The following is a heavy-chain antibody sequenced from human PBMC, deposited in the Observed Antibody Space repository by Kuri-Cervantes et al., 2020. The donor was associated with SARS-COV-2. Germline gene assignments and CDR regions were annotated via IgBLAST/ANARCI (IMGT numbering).Heavy chain of an antibody. CDR2: IYYSGGT. Sequence: SETLSLTCTVSGGSISSYYWSWIRQPPGKGLEWIGYIYYSGGTNYNPSLKSRVTISVDTSKNQFSLKLSSVTAAGTAVYFCARSQVVRHLDWSSELSYRYYMDVWGKGTTVTVSS. V-gene: IGHV4-59*12. CDR1: GGSISSYY. D-gene: IGHD3-9*01. CDR3: ARSQVVRHLDWSSELSYRYYMDV. J-gene: IGHJ6*04.